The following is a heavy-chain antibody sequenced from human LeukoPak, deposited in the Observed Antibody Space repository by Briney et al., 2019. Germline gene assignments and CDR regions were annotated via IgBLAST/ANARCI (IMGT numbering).Heavy chain of an antibody. Sequence: SETLSLTCAVYGGSFSGYYWSWIRQPPGKGLEWIGDINHSGSTNYNPSLKSRVTISVDTSKNQFSLKLSSVTAADTAVYYCARQRRYDFWSGYQYNWFDPWGQGTLATVSS. D-gene: IGHD3-3*01. CDR2: INHSGST. CDR3: ARQRRYDFWSGYQYNWFDP. V-gene: IGHV4-34*01. CDR1: GGSFSGYY. J-gene: IGHJ5*02.